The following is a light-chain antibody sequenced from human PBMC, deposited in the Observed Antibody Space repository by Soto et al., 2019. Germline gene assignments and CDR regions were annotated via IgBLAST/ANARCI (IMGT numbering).Light chain of an antibody. V-gene: IGKV1-27*01. CDR1: QGIAPY. J-gene: IGKJ4*01. Sequence: DVQMTQSPSSLSAFVGDRVTITCRASQGIAPYLAWFQQKPGKVPKLLIYATSTLQSGVPSRFSGSGSGTDFHLTINSLQPEDGGTYYGKNYNSAPPTSGGGTKVEIK. CDR2: ATS. CDR3: KNYNSAPPT.